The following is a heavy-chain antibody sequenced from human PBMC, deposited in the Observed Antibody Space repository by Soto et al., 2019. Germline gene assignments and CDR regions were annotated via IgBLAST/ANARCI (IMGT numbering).Heavy chain of an antibody. CDR2: INAGNGNT. D-gene: IGHD3-10*01. CDR3: ATSYGSGYRAFDS. J-gene: IGHJ4*02. Sequence: ASVKVSCKASGYSFTSYAVHWVRQAPGQRLEWMGYINAGNGNTKYLQKFQGRVTMTADKSTSTAYMELSSLRSEDTAMYYCATSYGSGYRAFDSWGQGALVTVSS. V-gene: IGHV1-3*01. CDR1: GYSFTSYA.